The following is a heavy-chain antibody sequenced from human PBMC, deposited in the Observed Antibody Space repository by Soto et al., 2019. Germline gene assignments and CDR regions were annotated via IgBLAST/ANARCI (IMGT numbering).Heavy chain of an antibody. D-gene: IGHD3-22*01. CDR3: AKDLDLFCGNGYSPTEN. J-gene: IGHJ4*02. V-gene: IGHV3-30*18. CDR2: VSYDGRNK. Sequence: QVQLVESGGGVVQPGRSLRLSCVGSGFSFSNYGVHWVRQPPGKGLEWMAVVSYDGRNKFYADSVQGLFAISRDNSNGTVNLQLNHLRPEDTAVYYCAKDLDLFCGNGYSPTENWGQGTLVRVSS. CDR1: GFSFSNYG.